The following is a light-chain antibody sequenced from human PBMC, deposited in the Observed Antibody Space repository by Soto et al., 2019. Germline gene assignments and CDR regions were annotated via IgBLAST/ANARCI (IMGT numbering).Light chain of an antibody. CDR1: SSALDIYNS. CDR2: EVS. Sequence: QSALTQPPCASGSPGQSVTISCTGTSSALDIYNSVSWYQQHPGEAPKLMIYEVSKRPSGVPDRFSGAKSGNTASLTVSGLQAEDEADYYCSSNAGNIEVFGGGTKLTVL. V-gene: IGLV2-8*01. CDR3: SSNAGNIEV. J-gene: IGLJ2*01.